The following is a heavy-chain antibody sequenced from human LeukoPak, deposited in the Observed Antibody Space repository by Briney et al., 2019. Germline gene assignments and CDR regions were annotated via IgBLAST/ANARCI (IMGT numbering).Heavy chain of an antibody. J-gene: IGHJ3*02. V-gene: IGHV3-30*04. CDR1: KSSLSAWA. CDR3: ARAAYTGYSSSWYSILDAFDI. Sequence: GGSLRLSCAAAKSSLSAWAMHWVRQAPDKGLEWVAVISHDGSKKYYEESVKGRFTISRDNSKNTLYLQMNSLRAEDTAVYYCARAAYTGYSSSWYSILDAFDIWGQGTMVTVSS. CDR2: ISHDGSKK. D-gene: IGHD6-13*01.